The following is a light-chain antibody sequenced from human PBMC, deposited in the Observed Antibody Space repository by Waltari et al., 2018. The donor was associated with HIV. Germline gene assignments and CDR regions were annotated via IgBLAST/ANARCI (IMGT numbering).Light chain of an antibody. Sequence: QSALTQPASVSGSPGQSLPISCPGTSSDTGNYNLVSWYQLYPGKAPKLIIYEDNKRPSGVSNRFSGSKSADTASLTISGLQAEDEADYYCCAYAGGLEFGGGTKLTVL. V-gene: IGLV2-23*01. CDR1: SSDTGNYNL. CDR2: EDN. CDR3: CAYAGGLE. J-gene: IGLJ2*01.